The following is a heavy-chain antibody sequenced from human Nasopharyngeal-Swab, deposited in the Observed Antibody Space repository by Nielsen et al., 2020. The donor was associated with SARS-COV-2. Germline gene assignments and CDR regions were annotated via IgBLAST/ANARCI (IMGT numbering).Heavy chain of an antibody. Sequence: GSLRLSCTVSGGSISSSTYYWAWIRQPPGKGLEWIGSIYYGGSAYYNPSLKSRVTISVDTSKNQFSLKLSSVTAADTAVYYCATLSSSWYEYYFDYWGQGTLVTVSS. J-gene: IGHJ4*02. V-gene: IGHV4-39*01. CDR2: IYYGGSA. CDR1: GGSISSSTYY. D-gene: IGHD6-13*01. CDR3: ATLSSSWYEYYFDY.